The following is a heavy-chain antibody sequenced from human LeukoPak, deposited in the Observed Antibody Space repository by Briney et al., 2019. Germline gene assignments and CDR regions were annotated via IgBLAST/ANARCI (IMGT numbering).Heavy chain of an antibody. D-gene: IGHD5-24*01. CDR3: ARLGADGDGYRLDY. V-gene: IGHV3-21*01. CDR1: GFTFSSYS. Sequence: GGSLRLSCAASGFTFSSYSMNWVRQAPGKGLEWVSSISSSSSYIYYADSVKGRFTISRDNAKNSLYLQMNSLRAEDTAVYYCARLGADGDGYRLDYWGQGTLVTVSS. J-gene: IGHJ4*02. CDR2: ISSSSSYI.